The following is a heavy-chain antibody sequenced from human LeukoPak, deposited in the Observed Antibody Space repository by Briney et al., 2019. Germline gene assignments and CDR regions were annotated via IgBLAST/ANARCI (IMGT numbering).Heavy chain of an antibody. Sequence: GRSLRHSCAASGFTFSSYGMHWVRQAPGKGLEWVAVIWYDGSNKYYADSVKGRFTISRDNSKNTLYLQMNSLRAEDTAVYYCATGSGGDVEYWGQGTLVTVSS. CDR1: GFTFSSYG. CDR3: ATGSGGDVEY. D-gene: IGHD3-10*01. V-gene: IGHV3-33*01. J-gene: IGHJ4*02. CDR2: IWYDGSNK.